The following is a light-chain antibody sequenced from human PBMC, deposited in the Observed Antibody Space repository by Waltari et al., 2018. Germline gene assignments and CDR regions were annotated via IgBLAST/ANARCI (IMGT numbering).Light chain of an antibody. J-gene: IGKJ1*01. CDR2: DAS. Sequence: EIMLTQSPCTLDLSPGASATLSCRASQSISMYLAWYQHTPGQAPSLRIYDASSRATGRPDMFSGSGYGTDFSVTISRLEPEDVGVYYCQTYGSLPATFGQGTKVEIK. CDR3: QTYGSLPAT. CDR1: QSISMY. V-gene: IGKV3-20*01.